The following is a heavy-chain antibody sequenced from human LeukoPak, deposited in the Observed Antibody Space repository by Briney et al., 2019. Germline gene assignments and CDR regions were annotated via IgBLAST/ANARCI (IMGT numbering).Heavy chain of an antibody. V-gene: IGHV3-30*02. D-gene: IGHD3-16*01. CDR1: GFTFSSYG. Sequence: GGSLRLSCAASGFTFSSYGMHWVRQAPGKGLEWVAFIQYDGSNKYYADSVKGRFTISRDNSKNTLYLQMNSLRAEDTAVYYCAKHVGEGAVTYNWFDPWGQGTLVTVSS. CDR2: IQYDGSNK. J-gene: IGHJ5*02. CDR3: AKHVGEGAVTYNWFDP.